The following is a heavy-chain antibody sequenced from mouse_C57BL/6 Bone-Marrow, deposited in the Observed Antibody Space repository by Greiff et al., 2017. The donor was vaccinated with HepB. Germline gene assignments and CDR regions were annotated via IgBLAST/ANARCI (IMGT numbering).Heavy chain of an antibody. Sequence: QVHVKQSGAELVKPGASVKMSCKASGYTFTSYWITWVKQRPGQGLEWIGDIYPGSGSTNYNEKFKSKATLTVDTSSSTAYMQLSSLTSEDSAVYYCARRLTGDYAMDYWGQGTSVTVSS. CDR2: IYPGSGST. CDR1: GYTFTSYW. J-gene: IGHJ4*01. CDR3: ARRLTGDYAMDY. V-gene: IGHV1-55*01. D-gene: IGHD4-1*01.